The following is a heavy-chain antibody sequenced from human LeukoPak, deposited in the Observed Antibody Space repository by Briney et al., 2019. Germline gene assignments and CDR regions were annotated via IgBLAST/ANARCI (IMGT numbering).Heavy chain of an antibody. CDR1: GYTFTSYY. D-gene: IGHD1-7*01. Sequence: GASVKVSCKASGYTFTSYYMHWVRQAPGQGLEWMGIIKPSDGFTSYAQKFQGRLTVTRDMSTSTVYMELNSLRSEDTAVYFCGREIEGTTDYWGQGTLVTVSS. CDR2: IKPSDGFT. V-gene: IGHV1-46*01. CDR3: GREIEGTTDY. J-gene: IGHJ4*02.